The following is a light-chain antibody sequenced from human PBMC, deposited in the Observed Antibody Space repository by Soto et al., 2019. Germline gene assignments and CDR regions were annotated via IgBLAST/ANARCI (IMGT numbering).Light chain of an antibody. CDR1: QSVSSY. CDR3: QQSYSTPRT. V-gene: IGKV1-39*01. Sequence: DLLLTQSPSPLSASVGDRVTITCRASQSVSSYLNWYQQKPGKAPQLLIYDASNLQSGVPSRFSGSGSGTDFTLTISSLQPEDFATYFCQQSYSTPRTFGQGTKLEIK. CDR2: DAS. J-gene: IGKJ2*01.